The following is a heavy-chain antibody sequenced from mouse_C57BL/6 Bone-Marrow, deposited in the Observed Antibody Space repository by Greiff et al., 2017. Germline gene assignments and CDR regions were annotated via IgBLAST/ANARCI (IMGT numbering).Heavy chain of an antibody. CDR1: GYTFTSYG. J-gene: IGHJ2*01. D-gene: IGHD1-1*01. CDR3: AKWGDYGSSYYFDY. V-gene: IGHV1-81*01. Sequence: VQRVESGAELARPGASVKLSCKASGYTFTSYGISWVKQRTGQGLEWIGEIYPRSGNTYYNEKFKGKATLTADKSSSTAYMELRSLTSEDSAVYFCAKWGDYGSSYYFDYWGQGTTLTVSS. CDR2: IYPRSGNT.